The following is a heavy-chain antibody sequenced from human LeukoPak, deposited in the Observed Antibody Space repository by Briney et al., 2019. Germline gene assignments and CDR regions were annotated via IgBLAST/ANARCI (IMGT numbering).Heavy chain of an antibody. J-gene: IGHJ5*02. V-gene: IGHV1-69*13. D-gene: IGHD4-17*01. CDR1: RGTFSSYA. CDR3: ATRVRDDYGDYGSHWFDP. Sequence: GASVKVSCKASRGTFSSYAISWVRQAPGQGLEWMGGIIPIFGTANYAQKFQGRVTITADESTSTAYMELNSLRSEDTAVYYCATRVRDDYGDYGSHWFDPWGQGTLVTVSS. CDR2: IIPIFGTA.